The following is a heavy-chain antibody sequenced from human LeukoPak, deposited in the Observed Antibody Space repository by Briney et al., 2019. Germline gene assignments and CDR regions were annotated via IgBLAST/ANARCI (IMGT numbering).Heavy chain of an antibody. V-gene: IGHV4-34*01. J-gene: IGHJ4*02. CDR3: ARGPIVVVPAAIXAFDY. CDR1: GGSFSGYY. D-gene: IGHD2-2*02. Sequence: SETLSFTCAVYGGSFSGYYWSWIRQPPGKGLEWIGEINRSGSTNYNPSLKSRVTISVDTSKNQFSLKLSSVTAADTAVYYCARGPIVVVPAAIXAFDYWGQGTLVTVSS. CDR2: INRSGST.